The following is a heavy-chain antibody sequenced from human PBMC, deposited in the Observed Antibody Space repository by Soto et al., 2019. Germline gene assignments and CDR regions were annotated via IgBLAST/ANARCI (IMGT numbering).Heavy chain of an antibody. CDR2: IIPIFGTA. V-gene: IGHV1-69*06. CDR3: ARDWETATIWSSHYYHGMDV. Sequence: ASVKVSCKASGGTFSSYAISWVRQAPGQGLEWMGGIIPIFGTANYAQKFQGRVTITADKSTSTAYMELSSLRSEDTAVYYCARDWETATIWSSHYYHGMDVWGQGTTVTVSS. CDR1: GGTFSSYA. J-gene: IGHJ6*02. D-gene: IGHD3-3*01.